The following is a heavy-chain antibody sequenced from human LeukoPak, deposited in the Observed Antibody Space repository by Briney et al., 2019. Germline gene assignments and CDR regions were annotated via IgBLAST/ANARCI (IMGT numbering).Heavy chain of an antibody. CDR2: VHLDGRT. CDR1: GGSVTSTNW. Sequence: PSETLSLTCDVSGGSVTSTNWWTGVRQPPGKGLEWIVEVHLDGRTNYNPSLKSRLIMSVALPENHISLKLTSLTAADTAVYYCAREGGFYRPLDYSGQGTLVTVSS. D-gene: IGHD3-3*01. J-gene: IGHJ4*02. CDR3: AREGGFYRPLDY. V-gene: IGHV4-4*02.